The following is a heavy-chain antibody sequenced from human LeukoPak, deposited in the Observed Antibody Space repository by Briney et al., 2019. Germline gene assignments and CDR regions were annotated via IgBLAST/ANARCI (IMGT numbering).Heavy chain of an antibody. D-gene: IGHD4-23*01. Sequence: PGGSLRLSCAASGFTFSGYTINWVRQAPGKGLEWVSSISSTSSYIYYADSVKGRFTISRDNSKNTLYLQMNSLRAEDTAVYYCAKDRLSYGGSANDYWGQGTLVTVSS. CDR1: GFTFSGYT. V-gene: IGHV3-21*04. CDR3: AKDRLSYGGSANDY. J-gene: IGHJ4*02. CDR2: ISSTSSYI.